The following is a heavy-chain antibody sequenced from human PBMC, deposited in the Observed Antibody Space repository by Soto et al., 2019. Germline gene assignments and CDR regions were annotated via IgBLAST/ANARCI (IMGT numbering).Heavy chain of an antibody. Sequence: ASVKVSCNASGYTFTSYGISWVRQAPGQGLEWMGWISAYNGNTNYAQKLQGRVTMTTDTSTSTAYMELRSLRSDDTAVYYCARDNPPYYDFWSGYYGLDYWGQGTLVTVSS. CDR3: ARDNPPYYDFWSGYYGLDY. J-gene: IGHJ4*02. CDR2: ISAYNGNT. D-gene: IGHD3-3*01. CDR1: GYTFTSYG. V-gene: IGHV1-18*04.